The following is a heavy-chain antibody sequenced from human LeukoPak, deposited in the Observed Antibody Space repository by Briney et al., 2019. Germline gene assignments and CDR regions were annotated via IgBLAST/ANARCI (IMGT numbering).Heavy chain of an antibody. Sequence: SQTLSLTCVISGASVSVKSDGWNWIRQSPSRGLEWLGRTYYRSKWINDYATSVKSRIIISPDTSKNQFSLHLNSVTPEDTAVYYCARDADWAYDAFDIWGQRTMVTVSS. CDR3: ARDADWAYDAFDI. V-gene: IGHV6-1*01. CDR1: GASVSVKSDG. D-gene: IGHD3-9*01. CDR2: TYYRSKWIN. J-gene: IGHJ3*02.